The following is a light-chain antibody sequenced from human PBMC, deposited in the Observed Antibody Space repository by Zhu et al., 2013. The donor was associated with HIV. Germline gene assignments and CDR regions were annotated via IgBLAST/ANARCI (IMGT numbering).Light chain of an antibody. CDR1: TTDVGGYDY. CDR3: SSYRSTSYV. J-gene: IGLJ1*01. V-gene: IGLV2-14*01. CDR2: EVR. Sequence: QSALTQPASVSGSPGQSITISCTGTTTDVGGYDYVSWYQHHPGKAPNLLIYEVRNRPSGVSNRFSGSKSGNTATLTIAGLRPEDEADYYCSSYRSTSYVFGTGTKVT.